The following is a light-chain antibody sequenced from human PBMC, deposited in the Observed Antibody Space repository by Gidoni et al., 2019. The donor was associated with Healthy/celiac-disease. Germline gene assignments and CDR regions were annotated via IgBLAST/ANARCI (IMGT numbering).Light chain of an antibody. CDR3: SSYAGSNNRV. J-gene: IGLJ3*02. CDR1: SSDVGGYYY. Sequence: QSALTPPPSSSGSPGQSVTISCTGTSSDVGGYYYVSWYQQHPGKAPKLMIYEVSKRPSGVPDRFSGSKSGNTASLTVSGLQAEDEADYYCSSYAGSNNRVFGGGTKLTVL. V-gene: IGLV2-8*01. CDR2: EVS.